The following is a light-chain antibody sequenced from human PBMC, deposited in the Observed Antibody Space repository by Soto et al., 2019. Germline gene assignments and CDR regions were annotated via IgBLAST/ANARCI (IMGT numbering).Light chain of an antibody. CDR2: GNN. V-gene: IGLV1-40*01. Sequence: QSVLTQPPSVSGAPGQRVTISFTGTNSNIGAGYDVHWYQHLPGRAPRLLIYGNNNRPSGVPDRFSGSKSGTSASLAITGLQTEDEADYYCQSYDSSLSGGVFGTGTKLTVL. CDR1: NSNIGAGYD. CDR3: QSYDSSLSGGV. J-gene: IGLJ1*01.